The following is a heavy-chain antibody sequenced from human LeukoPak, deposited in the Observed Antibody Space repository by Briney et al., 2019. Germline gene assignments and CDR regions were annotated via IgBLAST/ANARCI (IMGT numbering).Heavy chain of an antibody. CDR2: INPSGGST. CDR3: ARDRRTGTYVY. Sequence: GASVKVSCKASGYTFTSYYMHWVRQAPGQGLEWMGIINPSGGSTSYAQKFQGRVTMTRDTSTGTVYMELSSLRSEDTAVYYCARDRRTGTYVYWGQGTLVTVSS. V-gene: IGHV1-46*01. D-gene: IGHD1-7*01. CDR1: GYTFTSYY. J-gene: IGHJ4*02.